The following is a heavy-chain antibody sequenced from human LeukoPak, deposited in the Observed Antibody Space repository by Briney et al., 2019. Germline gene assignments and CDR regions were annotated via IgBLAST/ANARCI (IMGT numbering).Heavy chain of an antibody. J-gene: IGHJ4*02. CDR2: ISYDGSNK. CDR1: GFTFSSYG. Sequence: PGGSLRLSCAASGFTFSSYGMHWVRQAPGKGLEWVAVISYDGSNKYYADSVKGRFTISRDNSKNTLYLQMNSLRAEDTAVYYCAKDGGSSGWYEDWGQGTLVTVSS. V-gene: IGHV3-30*18. CDR3: AKDGGSSGWYED. D-gene: IGHD6-19*01.